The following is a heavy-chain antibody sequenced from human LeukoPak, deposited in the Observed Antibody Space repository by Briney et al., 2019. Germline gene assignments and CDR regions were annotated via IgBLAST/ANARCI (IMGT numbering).Heavy chain of an antibody. CDR2: ISNSGNTI. CDR1: GFTFSDYY. J-gene: IGHJ3*01. D-gene: IGHD3-22*01. Sequence: GGSLRHSCAASGFTFSDYYMSWIRQAPGKGLEWVSYISNSGNTIYYADSVKSRFTISRDNAKNSLYLQMNSLRAEDTAVYYCSAGEGYYDSSDYYSAWAFNVWGQGTMVTVSS. V-gene: IGHV3-11*04. CDR3: SAGEGYYDSSDYYSAWAFNV.